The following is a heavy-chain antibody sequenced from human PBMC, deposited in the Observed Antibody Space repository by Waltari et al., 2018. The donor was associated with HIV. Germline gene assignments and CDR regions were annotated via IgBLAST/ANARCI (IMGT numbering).Heavy chain of an antibody. CDR1: GFTFSYYA. Sequence: EVQLVESGGGLVQPGGSLSLSCVASGFTFSYYAMNWVRQAPGKGLEWFSYISSNSSTIYDADSVKGRFTISRDNAKNSLYLQMNSLRDEDTAVYYCVRVGTSFDYWGQGILVTVSS. D-gene: IGHD2-8*01. CDR3: VRVGTSFDY. CDR2: ISSNSSTI. V-gene: IGHV3-48*02. J-gene: IGHJ4*02.